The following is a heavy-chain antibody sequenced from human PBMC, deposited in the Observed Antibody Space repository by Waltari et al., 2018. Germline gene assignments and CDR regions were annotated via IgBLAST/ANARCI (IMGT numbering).Heavy chain of an antibody. CDR3: ARAIIAAAQTAFDY. V-gene: IGHV4-34*01. CDR1: GGSFSGYY. D-gene: IGHD6-13*01. J-gene: IGHJ4*02. CDR2: INHSGST. Sequence: QVQLQQWGAGLLKPSETLSLTCAVYGGSFSGYYWSWTRQPPGKGLEWIGEINHSGSTNYNPSLKSRVTISVDTSKNQFSLKLSSVTAADTAVYYCARAIIAAAQTAFDYWGQGTLVTVSS.